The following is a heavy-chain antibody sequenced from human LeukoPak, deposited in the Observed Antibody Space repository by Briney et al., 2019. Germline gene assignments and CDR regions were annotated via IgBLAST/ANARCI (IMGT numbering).Heavy chain of an antibody. CDR2: IYPGDSDT. J-gene: IGHJ4*02. CDR1: GYSFTSYW. CDR3: ASSSSIAARPFDY. Sequence: GESLKISCKGSGYSFTSYWIGWVRQMPGKGLEWMGIIYPGDSDTRHSPPLQGQVTISADKSNNTAYLQWSSLKASDTAMYYRASSSSIAARPFDYWGQGTLVTVSS. D-gene: IGHD6-6*01. V-gene: IGHV5-51*01.